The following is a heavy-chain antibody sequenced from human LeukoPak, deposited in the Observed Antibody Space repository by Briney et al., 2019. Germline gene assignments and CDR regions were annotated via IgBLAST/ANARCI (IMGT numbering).Heavy chain of an antibody. D-gene: IGHD7-27*01. CDR3: XXXXXXXXXWXYNWFDP. CDR2: INPYNGGA. V-gene: IGHV1-2*02. Sequence: ASVKVSCKASGYAFIGYFMHWVRQTPGQGLEWMGWINPYNGGANPAQKFQDRVIMTRDASLTTVYMELSSLKSDDTGTYYCXXXXXXXXXWXYNWFDPWGQGTLVIV. CDR1: GYAFIGYF. J-gene: IGHJ5*02.